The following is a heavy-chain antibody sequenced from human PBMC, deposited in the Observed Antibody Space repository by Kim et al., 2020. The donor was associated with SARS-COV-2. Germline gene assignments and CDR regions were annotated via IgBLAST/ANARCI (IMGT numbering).Heavy chain of an antibody. CDR1: GFTFSSYE. Sequence: GGSLRLSCAASGFTFSSYEMNWVRQAPGKGLEWVSYISSSGSTIYYADSVKVRFTISRDNAKNSLYLQMNSLRAEDTAVYYCARETGPGVRYFDRSGHWYFDRWGRGARVTVSS. D-gene: IGHD3-9*01. CDR2: ISSSGSTI. V-gene: IGHV3-48*03. CDR3: ARETGPGVRYFDRSGHWYFDR. J-gene: IGHJ2*01.